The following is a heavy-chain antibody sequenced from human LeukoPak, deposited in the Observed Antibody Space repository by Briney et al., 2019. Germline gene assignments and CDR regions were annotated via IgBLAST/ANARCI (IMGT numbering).Heavy chain of an antibody. CDR2: IIPIFGTA. D-gene: IGHD3-10*01. J-gene: IGHJ3*02. Sequence: SVKVSCKASGGTFSSYAISWVRQAPGQGLEWMGGIIPIFGTANYAQKFQGRVTITADKSTSTAYMELSSLRSEDTAVYYCAREEIYYYGSGSYYSGGAFDIWGQGTMVAVSS. CDR3: AREEIYYYGSGSYYSGGAFDI. CDR1: GGTFSSYA. V-gene: IGHV1-69*06.